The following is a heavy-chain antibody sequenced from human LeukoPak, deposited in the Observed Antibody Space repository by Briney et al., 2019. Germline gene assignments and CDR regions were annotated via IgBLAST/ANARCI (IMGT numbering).Heavy chain of an antibody. D-gene: IGHD5-18*01. CDR3: ARGPVGYSYGYGDY. J-gene: IGHJ4*02. Sequence: GGSLRLSCAASGFTFSSYSMNWVRQAPGKGLEWVSSISSSSSYIYYADSVKGRFTISRDNAKNSLYLQMISLRAEDTAVYYCARGPVGYSYGYGDYWGQGTLVTVSS. CDR2: ISSSSSYI. V-gene: IGHV3-21*01. CDR1: GFTFSSYS.